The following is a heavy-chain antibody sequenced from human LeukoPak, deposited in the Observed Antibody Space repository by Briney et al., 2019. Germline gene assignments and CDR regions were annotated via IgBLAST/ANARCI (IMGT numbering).Heavy chain of an antibody. CDR3: ARKDRYSSSRFDY. J-gene: IGHJ4*02. Sequence: SETLSLTCAVYGGSFSGYYWCWIRQPPGKGLEWIGEINHSGSTNYNPSLKSRVTISVDTSKNQFSLKLSSVTAADTAVYYCARKDRYSSSRFDYWGQGTLVTVSS. D-gene: IGHD6-13*01. CDR1: GGSFSGYY. CDR2: INHSGST. V-gene: IGHV4-34*01.